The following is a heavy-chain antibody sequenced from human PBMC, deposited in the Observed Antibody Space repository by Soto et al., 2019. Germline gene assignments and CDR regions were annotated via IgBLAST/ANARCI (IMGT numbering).Heavy chain of an antibody. Sequence: QVQLVQSGAEVKKPGASVKVSCKASGYTFTSYYMHWVRQAPGQGLEWMGIINPSGGSTSYAQKFQGRVTMTRDTSTSTVYMELSSLRSEDTAVYYCARSEIPAAIVTGHWFDPWGQGTLVTVSS. CDR2: INPSGGST. CDR1: GYTFTSYY. CDR3: ARSEIPAAIVTGHWFDP. J-gene: IGHJ5*02. V-gene: IGHV1-46*01. D-gene: IGHD2-2*01.